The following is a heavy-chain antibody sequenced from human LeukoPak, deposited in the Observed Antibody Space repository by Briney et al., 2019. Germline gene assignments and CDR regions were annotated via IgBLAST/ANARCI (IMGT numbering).Heavy chain of an antibody. CDR3: ASRRRGQWLVLNAFDI. CDR1: GFTFSSYS. V-gene: IGHV3-21*01. J-gene: IGHJ3*02. CDR2: ISSSSSYI. Sequence: GGSLRLSCAASGFTFSSYSMNWVRQAPARGLEWVSSISSSSSYIYYADSVKGRFTISRDNAKNSLYLQMNSLRAEDTAVYYCASRRRGQWLVLNAFDIWGQGTMVTVSS. D-gene: IGHD6-19*01.